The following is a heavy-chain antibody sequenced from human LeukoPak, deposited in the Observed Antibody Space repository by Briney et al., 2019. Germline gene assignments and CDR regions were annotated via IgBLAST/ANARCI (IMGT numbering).Heavy chain of an antibody. CDR2: ISSSSSTI. D-gene: IGHD5-24*01. J-gene: IGHJ4*02. Sequence: PGGSLRLSCAASGFTFSSYSMDWVRQAPGKGLEWISYISSSSSTIYYADSVKGRFTVSSDNTKNSLYLQMNSLRAEDTAVYYCARGKDGYINYWGQGTLVTVSS. CDR3: ARGKDGYINY. V-gene: IGHV3-48*04. CDR1: GFTFSSYS.